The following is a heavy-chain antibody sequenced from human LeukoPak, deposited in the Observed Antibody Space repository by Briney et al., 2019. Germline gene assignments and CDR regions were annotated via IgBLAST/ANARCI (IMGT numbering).Heavy chain of an antibody. Sequence: GGSLRLSCATSGFTFSNAWRNSVRQARGKGLEWVGRIRSSSDGGTIDYAAPVKGRFTLSRDDSKTTLYLQMNSLQTEDTAVYYCATDFYDSTWGQGTLVTVSS. V-gene: IGHV3-15*07. CDR1: GFTFSNAW. D-gene: IGHD3-22*01. CDR2: IRSSSDGGTI. CDR3: ATDFYDST. J-gene: IGHJ5*02.